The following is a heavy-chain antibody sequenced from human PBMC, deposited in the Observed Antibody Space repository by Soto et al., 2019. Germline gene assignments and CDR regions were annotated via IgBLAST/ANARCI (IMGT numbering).Heavy chain of an antibody. CDR2: ISSSSSYI. Sequence: EVQLVESGGGLVKPGGSLRLSCAASGFTFSSYSMNWVRQAPGKGLEWVSSISSSSSYIYYADSVKGRFTISRDNAKNSLNLQMNSLRAEDTAVYYCAREYSGHYYFDYWGQGTLVTVSS. CDR3: AREYSGHYYFDY. J-gene: IGHJ4*02. D-gene: IGHD5-12*01. V-gene: IGHV3-21*01. CDR1: GFTFSSYS.